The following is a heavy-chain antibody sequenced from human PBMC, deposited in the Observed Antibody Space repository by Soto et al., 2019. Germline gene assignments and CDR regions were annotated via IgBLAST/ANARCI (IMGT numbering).Heavy chain of an antibody. CDR3: ARDLPRVVTETDAFDI. CDR2: ITAYNGNT. V-gene: IGHV1-18*01. CDR1: SYTFTSYA. J-gene: IGHJ3*02. D-gene: IGHD2-15*01. Sequence: ASVKVSCKASSYTFTSYAFSWVRQAHGQGLEWMGWITAYNGNTKYAQKWQGRATMTTDTSTSTAYMELRSLRSDDTAVYYCARDLPRVVTETDAFDIWGQGTMVTVSS.